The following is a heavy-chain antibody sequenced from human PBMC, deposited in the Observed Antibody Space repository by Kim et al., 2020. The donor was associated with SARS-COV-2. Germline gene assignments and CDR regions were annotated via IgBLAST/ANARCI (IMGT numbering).Heavy chain of an antibody. D-gene: IGHD2-2*01. CDR1: GGSISSGGYY. Sequence: SETLSLTCSVSGGSISSGGYYWSWVRQHPGEGLEWIGYIFYSGSTYYNASLKSRVTISLDTAKNQFSLKLSSVTAADTAVYYCARTKDCSSTSCYSDYYYMDAWGKGTTVTVSS. CDR3: ARTKDCSSTSCYSDYYYMDA. CDR2: IFYSGST. J-gene: IGHJ6*03. V-gene: IGHV4-31*03.